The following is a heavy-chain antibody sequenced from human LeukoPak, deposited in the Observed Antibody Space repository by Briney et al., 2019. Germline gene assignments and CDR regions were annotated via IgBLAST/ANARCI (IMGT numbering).Heavy chain of an antibody. Sequence: SETLSLTCAVYGGSFSGYYWSWIRQPPGKGLEWIGEINHSGSTNYNPSLKSRVTISVDTSKNQFSLKLSSVTAADTAVYYSARNVGYYYGSGSYRDYWGHGTPVTVSS. J-gene: IGHJ4*01. CDR1: GGSFSGYY. CDR3: ARNVGYYYGSGSYRDY. V-gene: IGHV4-34*01. CDR2: INHSGST. D-gene: IGHD3-10*01.